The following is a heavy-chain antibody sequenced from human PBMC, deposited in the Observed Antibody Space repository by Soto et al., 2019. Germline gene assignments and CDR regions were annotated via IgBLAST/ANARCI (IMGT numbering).Heavy chain of an antibody. Sequence: PGESLRLSCAASGITFSCDAMSWVRQARGKGLEWVAAVSGSGGSTYYADSVKGRFTISRDNSKNTLYLQMNSLRAEDTAVYYCAKAGEYCSGGSCYSFPSYYYYGMDVWGQGTTVTVSS. V-gene: IGHV3-23*01. CDR1: GITFSCDA. CDR2: VSGSGGST. CDR3: AKAGEYCSGGSCYSFPSYYYYGMDV. D-gene: IGHD2-15*01. J-gene: IGHJ6*02.